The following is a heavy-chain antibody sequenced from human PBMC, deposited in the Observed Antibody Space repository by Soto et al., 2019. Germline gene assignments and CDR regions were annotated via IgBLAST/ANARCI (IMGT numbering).Heavy chain of an antibody. CDR3: ARDEPPVNYDFWSGYPPYYYYYGMDV. CDR2: IIPIFGTA. D-gene: IGHD3-3*01. V-gene: IGHV1-69*01. Sequence: QVQLVQSGAEVKKPGSSVKVSCKASGGTFSSYAISWVRQAPGQGLEWMGGIIPIFGTANYAQKFQGRVTMTADESTSTAYMELSSLRSEDTAVYYCARDEPPVNYDFWSGYPPYYYYYGMDVWGQGTTVTVSS. CDR1: GGTFSSYA. J-gene: IGHJ6*02.